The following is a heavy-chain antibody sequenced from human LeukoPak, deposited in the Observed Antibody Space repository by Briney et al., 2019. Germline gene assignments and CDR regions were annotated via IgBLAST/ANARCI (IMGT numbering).Heavy chain of an antibody. V-gene: IGHV3-49*04. D-gene: IGHD6-19*01. CDR1: GFIFRDYT. J-gene: IGHJ4*02. Sequence: GGSLILYCTASGFIFRDYTMRWVREAPGPRLEWVGFIGSHPYGGTTEYAASVKGRFTISRDDSKSIAYLQMNSLKTEDTAVYYCTRGGDLSTVAGALDYWGQGTLVTVSS. CDR3: TRGGDLSTVAGALDY. CDR2: IGSHPYGGTT.